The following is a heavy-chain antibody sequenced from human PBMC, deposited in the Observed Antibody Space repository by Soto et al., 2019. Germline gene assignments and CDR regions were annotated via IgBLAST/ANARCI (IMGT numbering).Heavy chain of an antibody. CDR3: VRQYFDFWTDFPDFDY. J-gene: IGHJ4*02. Sequence: ASVKFSCKTSVYTFSKYDISWVRHAPRQGLEWMGLISANSGRANYAQKLQGRVTMTTDTSTSTAYMELGSLRSDDTDVYYCVRQYFDFWTDFPDFDYWGQGTLVTVSS. V-gene: IGHV1-18*01. D-gene: IGHD3-3*01. CDR2: ISANSGRA. CDR1: VYTFSKYD.